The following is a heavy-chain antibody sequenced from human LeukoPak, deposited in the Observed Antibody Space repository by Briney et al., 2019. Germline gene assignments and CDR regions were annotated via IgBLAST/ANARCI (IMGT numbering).Heavy chain of an antibody. J-gene: IGHJ6*02. CDR3: ARDHYDYVWGSYGMDV. CDR1: GFTFSSYA. D-gene: IGHD3-16*01. CDR2: ISYDGSNK. Sequence: GGSLRLSCAASGFTFSSYAMHWVRQAPGKGLEWVAVISYDGSNKYYADSVKGRFTISRDNSKNTLYLQMNSLRAEDTAVYYCARDHYDYVWGSYGMDVWGQGTTVTVSS. V-gene: IGHV3-30-3*01.